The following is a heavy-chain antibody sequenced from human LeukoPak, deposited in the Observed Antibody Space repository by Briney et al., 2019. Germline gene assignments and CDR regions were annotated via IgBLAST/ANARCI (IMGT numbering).Heavy chain of an antibody. CDR3: ATAYSGWYDPFDY. CDR1: GYTLTELS. J-gene: IGHJ4*02. V-gene: IGHV1-24*01. Sequence: ASVEVSCKVSGYTLTELSMHWVRQAPGKGLEWMGGFDPEDGETIYAQKFQGRVTMTEDTSTDTAYMELSSLRSEDTAVYYCATAYSGWYDPFDYWGQGTLVTVSS. CDR2: FDPEDGET. D-gene: IGHD6-19*01.